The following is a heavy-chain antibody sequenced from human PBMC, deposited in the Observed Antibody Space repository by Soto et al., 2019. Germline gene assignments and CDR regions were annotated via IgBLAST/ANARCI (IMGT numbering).Heavy chain of an antibody. D-gene: IGHD5-18*01. CDR3: VRDEIQIWSYVGSFDY. J-gene: IGHJ4*02. Sequence: QVQLVQSGGGVVQPGRSLRLSCSASGFTFKNYGMHWVRQVPGKSPEWVANIWLDGTNVGYRDSVKGRFTISRDDAKNTVYLQMDDLRVEDTAVYYCVRDEIQIWSYVGSFDYWGQGALVTVSS. CDR2: IWLDGTNV. V-gene: IGHV3-33*01. CDR1: GFTFKNYG.